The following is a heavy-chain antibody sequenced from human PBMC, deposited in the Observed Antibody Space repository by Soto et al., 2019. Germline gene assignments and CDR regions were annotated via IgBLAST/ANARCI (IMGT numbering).Heavy chain of an antibody. CDR2: ISSRGSYI. J-gene: IGHJ4*02. V-gene: IGHV3-21*04. Sequence: SWVSLRLSCSASGFTLSSYSINWVRQAPGTGLEWVSSISSRGSYIYYADSVKGRFTISRDNGKRSMYLQMNSQRAADPAVYYGAGGDWSYGDYLDFWGQGTLVTVCS. D-gene: IGHD3-9*01. CDR3: AGGDWSYGDYLDF. CDR1: GFTLSSYS.